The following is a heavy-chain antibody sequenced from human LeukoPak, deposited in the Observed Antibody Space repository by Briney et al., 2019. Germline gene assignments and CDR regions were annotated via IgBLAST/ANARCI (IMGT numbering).Heavy chain of an antibody. CDR3: ARDFSSYYDSSTSYGDSWFDY. CDR2: ISKSGDTR. CDR1: GFTFSSYE. Sequence: GGSLRLSCTASGFTFSSYEMNWVRQAPGKGLEWVSYISKSGDTRYYADSVKGRFTISRDNAKNSLHLQMNSLRAEDTAVYYCARDFSSYYDSSTSYGDSWFDYWGPGTLVTVSS. V-gene: IGHV3-48*03. D-gene: IGHD3-22*01. J-gene: IGHJ4*02.